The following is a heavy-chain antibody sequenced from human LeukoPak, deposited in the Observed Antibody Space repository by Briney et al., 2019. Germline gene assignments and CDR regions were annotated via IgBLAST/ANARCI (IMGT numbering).Heavy chain of an antibody. V-gene: IGHV1-24*01. D-gene: IGHD3-22*01. CDR3: ARDGPHSGYYYYYYGMDV. CDR2: FDPEDGET. Sequence: ASVKVSCKVSGYTLTELSMHWVRQAPGKGLEWMGGFDPEDGETIYAQKFQGRVTITRDTSASTAYMELSSLRSEDTAVYYCARDGPHSGYYYYYYGMDVWGQGTTVTVSS. J-gene: IGHJ6*02. CDR1: GYTLTELS.